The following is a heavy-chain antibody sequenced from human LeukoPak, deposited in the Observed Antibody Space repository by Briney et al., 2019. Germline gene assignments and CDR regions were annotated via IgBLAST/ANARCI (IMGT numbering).Heavy chain of an antibody. V-gene: IGHV4-61*02. CDR2: IYTSGST. Sequence: PSQTLSLTCTVSGGSISSGSYYWSWIRQPAGEGLEWIGRIYTSGSTNYNPSLKSRVTISVDTSKNQFSLKLSSVTAADTAVYYCARHGYVDTAMVTGYWGQGTLVTVSS. D-gene: IGHD5-18*01. J-gene: IGHJ4*02. CDR1: GGSISSGSYY. CDR3: ARHGYVDTAMVTGY.